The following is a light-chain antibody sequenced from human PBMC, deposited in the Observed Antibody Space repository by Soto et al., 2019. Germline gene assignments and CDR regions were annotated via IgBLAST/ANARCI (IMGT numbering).Light chain of an antibody. Sequence: DIQMTQSPSSLSASVGDRVTITCRASQSISSYLNWYQQKPGKDTKLLIYAASSLQSGVPYRFSGSGSGTDVTLTISSLQTEDFASYYCQQSYSTPWTFGQGTKVDIK. CDR3: QQSYSTPWT. CDR1: QSISSY. V-gene: IGKV1-39*01. J-gene: IGKJ1*01. CDR2: AAS.